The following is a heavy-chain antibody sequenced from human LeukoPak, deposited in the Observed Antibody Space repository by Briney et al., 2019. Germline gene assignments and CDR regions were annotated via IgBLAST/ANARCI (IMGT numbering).Heavy chain of an antibody. J-gene: IGHJ3*02. CDR3: ARPVPRGYYDAFDI. Sequence: PSETLSLTCAVYGGSFSGYYWSWIRQPPGKGLEWIGEINHSGSTNYNPSLKSRVTISVDTSKNQFSLKLSSVTAADTAVYYCARPVPRGYYDAFDIWGQGTMVTVSS. D-gene: IGHD3-22*01. V-gene: IGHV4-34*01. CDR2: INHSGST. CDR1: GGSFSGYY.